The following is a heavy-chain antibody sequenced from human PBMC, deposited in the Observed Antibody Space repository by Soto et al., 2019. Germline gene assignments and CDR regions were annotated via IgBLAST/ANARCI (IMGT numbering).Heavy chain of an antibody. V-gene: IGHV3-9*01. D-gene: IGHD5-12*01. CDR2: IGWNGGNI. CDR3: LKDAVHEGYSYVGTFDY. Sequence: EVQLVESGGGLIQPGRSLRLSCAASGFTFEDSAMHWVRQAPGKGLEWVSGIGWNGGNIEYADSVKGRFTISRDNAKNSLYLQMNSLRTEDTALYYCLKDAVHEGYSYVGTFDYWGQGILVIVSS. CDR1: GFTFEDSA. J-gene: IGHJ4*02.